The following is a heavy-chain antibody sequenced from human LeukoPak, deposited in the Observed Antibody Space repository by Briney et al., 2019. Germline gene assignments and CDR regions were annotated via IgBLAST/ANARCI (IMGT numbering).Heavy chain of an antibody. Sequence: GGSLRLSCAASGFTFSNYWLSWVRQAPGKGLGWVANIKQDGSEKYYVDSVKGRFTISRDNAKNSLYLQMDNLRAEDTGVYYCARDFYDGFALDYWGQGTLVTVSS. J-gene: IGHJ4*02. V-gene: IGHV3-7*01. CDR1: GFTFSNYW. CDR2: IKQDGSEK. D-gene: IGHD2/OR15-2a*01. CDR3: ARDFYDGFALDY.